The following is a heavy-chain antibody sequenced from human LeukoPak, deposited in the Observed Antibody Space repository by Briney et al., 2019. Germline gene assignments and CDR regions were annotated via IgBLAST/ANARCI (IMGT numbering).Heavy chain of an antibody. CDR2: INHSGST. Sequence: PSETLSLTCAVYGGSFSGYYWSWIRQPPGKGLEWFGEINHSGSTNYNPSLKSRVTISVDTSKNQFSLKLSSVTAADTAVYWCARSPGGAVAATLDYWGQGTLVTVSS. D-gene: IGHD6-19*01. CDR3: ARSPGGAVAATLDY. V-gene: IGHV4-34*01. J-gene: IGHJ4*02. CDR1: GGSFSGYY.